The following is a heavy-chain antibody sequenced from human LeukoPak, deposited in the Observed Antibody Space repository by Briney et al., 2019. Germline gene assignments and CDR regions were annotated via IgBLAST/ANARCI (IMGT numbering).Heavy chain of an antibody. Sequence: SETLSLTCTVSGVSISSYYWSWIRQPPGKGMEWIGYIYYSGSTNYNPSLKSRVTMSVDTSKNQFSLKLSSVTAADTAVYYCAKASLDIVVVVAATWGQADYFDYWGQGTLVTVSS. CDR1: GVSISSYY. CDR2: IYYSGST. CDR3: AKASLDIVVVVAATWGQADYFDY. V-gene: IGHV4-59*01. D-gene: IGHD2-15*01. J-gene: IGHJ4*02.